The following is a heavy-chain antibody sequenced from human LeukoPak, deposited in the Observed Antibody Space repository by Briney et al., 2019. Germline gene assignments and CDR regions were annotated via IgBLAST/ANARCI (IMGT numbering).Heavy chain of an antibody. V-gene: IGHV4-59*01. CDR2: MYYIGTT. D-gene: IGHD3-3*01. Sequence: SETLSLTCTVSGGTINNYYWTWIRQPPGKRLEWIGYMYYIGTTNYNPSFKSRVTMSVDPSKNQFSLQLTSVTLADTAAYYCARLPPSGSLGVTDAFDIWGQGTMVTVSS. CDR3: ARLPPSGSLGVTDAFDI. J-gene: IGHJ3*02. CDR1: GGTINNYY.